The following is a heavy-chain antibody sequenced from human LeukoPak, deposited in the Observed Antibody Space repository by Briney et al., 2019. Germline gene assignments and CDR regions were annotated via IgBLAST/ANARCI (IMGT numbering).Heavy chain of an antibody. CDR1: CGSISSYC. J-gene: IGHJ4*02. CDR3: ARSIAVAGTRTFDY. D-gene: IGHD6-19*01. Sequence: WETLSLTCTVSCGSISSYCWRWIRQPPGKGLEWIGYIYYSGSTTYNPPLRSRVTISVDTTKNQFSLKVSSVTAADTAVYYCARSIAVAGTRTFDYWDQGTLVTVSS. CDR2: IYYSGST. V-gene: IGHV4-59*01.